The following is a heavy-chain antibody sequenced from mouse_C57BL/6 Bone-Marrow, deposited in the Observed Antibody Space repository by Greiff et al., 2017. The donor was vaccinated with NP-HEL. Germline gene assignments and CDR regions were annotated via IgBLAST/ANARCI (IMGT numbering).Heavy chain of an antibody. CDR2: IRLKSDNYAT. CDR1: GFTFSNYW. V-gene: IGHV6-3*01. D-gene: IGHD1-1*01. Sequence: EVQGVESGGGLVQPGGSMKLSCVASGFTFSNYWMNWVRQSPEKGLEWVAQIRLKSDNYATHYAESVKGRFTISRDDSKSSVYLQMNNLRAEDTGIYYCTVEEGFDYWGQGTTLTVSS. J-gene: IGHJ2*01. CDR3: TVEEGFDY.